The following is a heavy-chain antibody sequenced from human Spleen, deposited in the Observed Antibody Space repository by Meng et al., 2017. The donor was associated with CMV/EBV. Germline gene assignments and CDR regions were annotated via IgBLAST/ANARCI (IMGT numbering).Heavy chain of an antibody. CDR2: IYSGGSI. V-gene: IGHV3-66*02. CDR1: GFTVSSNY. Sequence: GESLKISCAASGFTVSSNYMTWVRQAPGKGLEWVSVIYSGGSIYYADSVKGRFTASRDNSKNTLHLQMNSLTAEDTAVYYCARAAFRRLQLAVIVPSALDPWGQGTLVTVSS. J-gene: IGHJ5*02. CDR3: ARAAFRRLQLAVIVPSALDP. D-gene: IGHD2-2*01.